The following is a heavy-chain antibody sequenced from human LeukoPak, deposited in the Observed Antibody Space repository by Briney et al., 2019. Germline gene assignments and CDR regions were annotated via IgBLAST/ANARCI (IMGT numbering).Heavy chain of an antibody. J-gene: IGHJ5*02. D-gene: IGHD3-10*01. CDR1: GGSFSGYY. CDR3: ARRPGRGLNRRNPRLGERHNWFDP. Sequence: SETLSLTCAVYGGSFSGYYWSWIRQPPGKGLEWIGEINHSGSTNYDPSLKSRVSISVDTSKNQFSLKVRSMTAADMAVYYCARRPGRGLNRRNPRLGERHNWFDPWGQGTLVTVSS. V-gene: IGHV4-34*01. CDR2: INHSGST.